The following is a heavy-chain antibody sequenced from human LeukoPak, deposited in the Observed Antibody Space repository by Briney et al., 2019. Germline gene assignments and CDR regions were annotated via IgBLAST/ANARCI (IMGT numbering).Heavy chain of an antibody. Sequence: PGGSLRLSCAASGFIFNKHAMSWVRQAPGKGLEWVSVIYSGGSTYYADSVKGRFTISRDNSKNTLYLQMNSLRAEDTAVYYCAREIAAAGTIDYWGQGTLVTVSS. D-gene: IGHD6-13*01. J-gene: IGHJ4*02. CDR2: IYSGGST. V-gene: IGHV3-53*01. CDR1: GFIFNKHA. CDR3: AREIAAAGTIDY.